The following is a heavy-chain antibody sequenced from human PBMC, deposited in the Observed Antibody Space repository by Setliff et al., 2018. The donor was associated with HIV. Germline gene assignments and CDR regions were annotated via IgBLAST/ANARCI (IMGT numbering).Heavy chain of an antibody. CDR3: ARDRGGSWTFDH. V-gene: IGHV1-46*01. Sequence: ASAKVSCKTSGYIFTSQHLHWVRQAPGQGLEWMGFINPNEIMAHYAQKFQDRVALTRDTSTGTVYMELRSLRSEDTAVYYCARDRGGSWTFDHWGQGTLVTVSS. D-gene: IGHD2-15*01. CDR2: INPNEIMA. CDR1: GYIFTSQH. J-gene: IGHJ4*02.